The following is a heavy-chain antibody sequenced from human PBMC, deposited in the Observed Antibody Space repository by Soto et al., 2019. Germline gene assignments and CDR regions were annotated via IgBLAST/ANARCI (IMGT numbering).Heavy chain of an antibody. Sequence: QLQLQESGPGLVKPSETLSLTCPVSGGSISSSSYYWGWIRQPPGKGLEWIGSIYYSGSTYYNPSLQSRVTIYVDTSKIQFSLKLSSVTSADTVVYYCARAAPGWFDTWGQGTLVTVSA. CDR3: ARAAPGWFDT. CDR1: GGSISSSSYY. D-gene: IGHD2-15*01. J-gene: IGHJ5*02. V-gene: IGHV4-39*01. CDR2: IYYSGST.